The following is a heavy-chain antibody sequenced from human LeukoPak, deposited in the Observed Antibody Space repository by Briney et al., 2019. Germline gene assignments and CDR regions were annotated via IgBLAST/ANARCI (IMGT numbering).Heavy chain of an antibody. CDR1: GFTFSSYA. CDR3: AKRRGYSSGWYFDY. J-gene: IGHJ4*02. CDR2: ISGSGGST. Sequence: GSLRLSCAASGFTFSSYAMSWVRQVPGKGLEWVSAISGSGGSTYYADSVKGRFTISRDNSKNTLYLQMNSLRAEDTAVYYCAKRRGYSSGWYFDYWGQGTLVTVSS. V-gene: IGHV3-23*01. D-gene: IGHD6-19*01.